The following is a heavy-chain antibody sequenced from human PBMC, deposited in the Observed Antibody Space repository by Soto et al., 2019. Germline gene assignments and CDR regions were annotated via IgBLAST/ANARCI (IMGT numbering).Heavy chain of an antibody. V-gene: IGHV1-24*01. CDR2: FDPEDGET. D-gene: IGHD3-22*01. J-gene: IGHJ4*02. CDR1: GYTLTELS. Sequence: ASVKVSCKVSGYTLTELSMHWVRQAPGKGLEWMGGFDPEDGETIYAQKFRGRVTMTEDTSTDTAYMELSSLRSEDTAVYYCATDLDSSGYYHYWGQGTLVTVS. CDR3: ATDLDSSGYYHY.